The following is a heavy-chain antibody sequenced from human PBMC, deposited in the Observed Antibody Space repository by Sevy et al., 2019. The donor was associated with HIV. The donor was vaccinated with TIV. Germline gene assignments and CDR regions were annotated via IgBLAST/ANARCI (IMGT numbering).Heavy chain of an antibody. CDR3: AKDLAGPGRRYFDY. J-gene: IGHJ4*02. Sequence: GGSLRLSCTASGFTFSNFGMHWVRQVPGKGLEWVTFIRFDGSDKYYAASVKGRFTISRDDSKNTLYLQMDSLRAEDTAMHYCAKDLAGPGRRYFDYWGQGTLVTVSS. CDR2: IRFDGSDK. D-gene: IGHD6-13*01. V-gene: IGHV3-30*02. CDR1: GFTFSNFG.